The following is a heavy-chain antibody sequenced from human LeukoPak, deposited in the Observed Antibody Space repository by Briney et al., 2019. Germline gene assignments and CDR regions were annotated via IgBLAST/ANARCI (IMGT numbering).Heavy chain of an antibody. CDR2: IFNGGST. CDR3: ATSIVGLTYDEHFQH. D-gene: IGHD1-26*01. V-gene: IGHV3-23*03. CDR1: GFIFSSYA. Sequence: PGGSLRLSCAASGFIFSSYAMSWVRQAPGKGLEWVSVIFNGGSTYADSVKGRFTISRDNSKNTLYLQMNSLRAEDTAVYYCATSIVGLTYDEHFQHWGQGTLVTVSS. J-gene: IGHJ1*01.